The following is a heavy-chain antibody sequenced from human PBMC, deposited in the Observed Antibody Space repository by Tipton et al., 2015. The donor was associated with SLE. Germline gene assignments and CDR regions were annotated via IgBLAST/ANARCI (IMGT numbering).Heavy chain of an antibody. D-gene: IGHD6-19*01. J-gene: IGHJ6*02. CDR2: IYSGGST. V-gene: IGHV4-59*11. CDR1: GGSISSHY. Sequence: LRLSCAVSGGSISSHYWSWIRQSPGTGLEWIGYIYSGGSTNYNPSLKSRVTISVDTSKNQFSLNLNSVTAADTAVYYCVRQALAALARKDYYYGMDVWGQGTTVTVSS. CDR3: VRQALAALARKDYYYGMDV.